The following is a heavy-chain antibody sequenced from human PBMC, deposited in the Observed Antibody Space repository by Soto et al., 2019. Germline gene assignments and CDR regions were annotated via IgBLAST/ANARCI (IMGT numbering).Heavy chain of an antibody. CDR2: IYYSGST. CDR1: GGSISSGGYY. V-gene: IGHV4-31*03. Sequence: PSETLSLTCTVSGGSISSGGYYWSWIRQYPGKGLEWIGYIYYSGSTYYNPSLKSRVTISVDTSKNQFSLKLSSVTAADTAVYYCARGKAGHTDAFDIWGQGTMVTVS. J-gene: IGHJ3*02. CDR3: ARGKAGHTDAFDI.